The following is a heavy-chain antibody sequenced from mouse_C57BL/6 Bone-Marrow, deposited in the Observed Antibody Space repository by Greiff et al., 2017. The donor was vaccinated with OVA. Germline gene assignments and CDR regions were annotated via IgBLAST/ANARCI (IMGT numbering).Heavy chain of an antibody. V-gene: IGHV14-4*01. CDR3: TTWTAQATGWYFDV. CDR2: IDPENGDT. J-gene: IGHJ1*03. Sequence: EVQLQQSGAELVRPGASVKLSCTASGFNIKDDYMHWVKQRPEQGLEWIGWIDPENGDTEYASKFQGKATITADTSSNTAYLQRSSLTSEDTAVYYCTTWTAQATGWYFDVWGTGTTVTVSS. D-gene: IGHD3-2*02. CDR1: GFNIKDDY.